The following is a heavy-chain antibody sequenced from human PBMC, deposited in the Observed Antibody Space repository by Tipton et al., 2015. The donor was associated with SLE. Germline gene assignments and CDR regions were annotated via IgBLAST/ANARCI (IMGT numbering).Heavy chain of an antibody. Sequence: LRLSCAASGFTFSSYDMSWIRQPPGKGLEWIGEINHSGSANYNPSLKSRLTISVDTSKNQFSLKLSSVTAADMAVYYCAGFWLFGEVTDDYWGQGTLVTVSS. V-gene: IGHV4-34*08. CDR3: AGFWLFGEVTDDY. J-gene: IGHJ4*02. CDR1: GFTFSSYD. CDR2: INHSGSA. D-gene: IGHD3-3*01.